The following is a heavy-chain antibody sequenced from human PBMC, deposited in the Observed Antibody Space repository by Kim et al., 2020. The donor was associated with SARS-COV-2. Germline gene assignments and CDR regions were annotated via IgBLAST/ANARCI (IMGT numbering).Heavy chain of an antibody. Sequence: GGSLRLSCAASGFTFGTYSMRWVRQAPGKGLEWVSSISGSGDTTYYADSVRGRFTIFRDNSKGTLHLQMNSLRAEDMAIYYCAKPLRDRGTNYYYAMDV. CDR3: AKPLRDRGTNYYYAMDV. CDR1: GFTFGTYS. V-gene: IGHV3-23*01. J-gene: IGHJ6*01. D-gene: IGHD1-1*01. CDR2: ISGSGDTT.